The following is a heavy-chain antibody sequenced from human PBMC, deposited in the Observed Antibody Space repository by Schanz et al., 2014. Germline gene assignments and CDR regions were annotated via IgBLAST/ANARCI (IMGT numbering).Heavy chain of an antibody. D-gene: IGHD2-15*01. J-gene: IGHJ4*02. CDR3: VKDDRGDVVVVAANY. CDR2: VSASGGGP. V-gene: IGHV3-23*04. Sequence: EVQLVESGGGVVRPGGSLRLSCAASGITLSGYALGWVRQAPGKGLEWVSLVSASGGGPFYADSVKGRFTISRDNSRNTVYLQMSSLRAEDTAVYYCVKDDRGDVVVVAANYWGQGAQVIVSS. CDR1: GITLSGYA.